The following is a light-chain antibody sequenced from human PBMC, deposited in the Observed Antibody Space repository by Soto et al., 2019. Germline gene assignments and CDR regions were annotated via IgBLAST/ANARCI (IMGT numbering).Light chain of an antibody. CDR1: QSLTSSY. J-gene: IGKJ1*01. CDR3: QHYGYSLWT. V-gene: IGKV3-20*01. Sequence: EVVLTQSPGTLSLSPGETATLSCSASQSLTSSYLAWNQQRPGQAHSLLIYGVSSRATGIPDRFSGSGSGKDFTLTITRLEPEDFAVYYCQHYGYSLWTFGQGTKVDSK. CDR2: GVS.